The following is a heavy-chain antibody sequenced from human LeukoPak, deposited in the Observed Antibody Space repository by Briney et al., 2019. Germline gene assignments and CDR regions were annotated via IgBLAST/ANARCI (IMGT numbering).Heavy chain of an antibody. CDR1: GGSFSGYY. V-gene: IGHV4-34*01. Sequence: SETLSFTCAVYGGSFSGYYWSWIRQPPGKGLEWIGEINHSGSTNYNPSLKSRVTISVDTSKNQFSLKLSSVTAADTAVYYCARQYVDTAMDYWGQGTLVTVSS. CDR2: INHSGST. CDR3: ARQYVDTAMDY. J-gene: IGHJ4*02. D-gene: IGHD5-18*01.